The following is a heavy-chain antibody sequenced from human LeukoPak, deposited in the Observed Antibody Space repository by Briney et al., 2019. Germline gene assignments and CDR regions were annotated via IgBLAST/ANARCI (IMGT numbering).Heavy chain of an antibody. CDR1: GGSISSSSYY. CDR3: ARDRWFGELSYYYGMDV. J-gene: IGHJ6*02. D-gene: IGHD3-10*01. V-gene: IGHV4-39*02. Sequence: SETLSLTCTVSGGSISSSSYYWGWIRQPPGKGLEWIGSIYYSGSTYYNPSLKSRVTISVDTSKNQFSLKLSSVTAADTAVYYCARDRWFGELSYYYGMDVWGQGTTVTVSS. CDR2: IYYSGST.